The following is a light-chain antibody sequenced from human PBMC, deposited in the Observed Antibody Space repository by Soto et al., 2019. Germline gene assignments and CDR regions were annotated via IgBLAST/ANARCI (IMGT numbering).Light chain of an antibody. CDR1: SSDVGGYNY. J-gene: IGLJ1*01. V-gene: IGLV2-14*01. CDR2: DVS. CDR3: SSYTSSSTPHV. Sequence: SVLPQPASLSGSPRQSITISCTGTSSDVGGYNYVSWYQQHPGKAPKLMIYDVSNRPSGVSNRFSGSKSGNTASLTISGLQAEDEADYYCSSYTSSSTPHVFGTGTKVTVL.